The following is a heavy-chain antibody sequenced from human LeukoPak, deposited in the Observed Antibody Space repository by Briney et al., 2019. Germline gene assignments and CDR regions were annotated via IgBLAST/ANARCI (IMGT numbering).Heavy chain of an antibody. CDR3: AREEEGYYYDSSGYSAQPTDY. CDR2: ISSSSSYI. J-gene: IGHJ4*02. D-gene: IGHD3-22*01. CDR1: GFTFSSYS. V-gene: IGHV3-21*01. Sequence: GGSLRLSCAASGFTFSSYSMNWVRQAPGKGLGWGSSISSSSSYIYYADSVKVRFTISRDNDKNSIYLQMNSLRAEDTAVYYCAREEEGYYYDSSGYSAQPTDYWGQGTLVTVSS.